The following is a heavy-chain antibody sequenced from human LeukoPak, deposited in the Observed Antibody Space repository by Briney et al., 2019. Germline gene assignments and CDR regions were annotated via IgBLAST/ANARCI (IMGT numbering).Heavy chain of an antibody. J-gene: IGHJ3*02. CDR2: INPNSGGT. V-gene: IGHV1-2*02. D-gene: IGHD3-9*01. CDR3: ARDREGYYDILTGYYGVGAFDI. Sequence: ASVKVSCKASGYXFTGYYIHWVRQAPGQGLEWMGWINPNSGGTNYAQKFQGRVTMTRDTSIGTAYMELSRLRSDDTAVYYCARDREGYYDILTGYYGVGAFDIWGQGTMVTVSS. CDR1: GYXFTGYY.